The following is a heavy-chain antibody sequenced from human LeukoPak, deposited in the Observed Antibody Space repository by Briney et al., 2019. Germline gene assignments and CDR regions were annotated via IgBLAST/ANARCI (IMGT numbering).Heavy chain of an antibody. CDR3: ARDMATVTTRGTFDM. D-gene: IGHD4-17*01. J-gene: IGHJ3*02. Sequence: GGSLRLSCAASRFTLSNYEMNWVRQAPGKGLEWVSYISSSGTTMSYADSVKGRVTISRDNAKNSLYLQMNSLRAEDTALYYCARDMATVTTRGTFDMWGQGTMVTVSS. CDR2: ISSSGTTM. V-gene: IGHV3-48*03. CDR1: RFTLSNYE.